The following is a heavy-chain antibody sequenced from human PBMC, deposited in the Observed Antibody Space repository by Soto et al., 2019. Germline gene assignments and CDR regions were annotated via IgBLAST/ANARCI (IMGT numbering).Heavy chain of an antibody. CDR1: GFTFSSCA. J-gene: IGHJ4*02. Sequence: PGGSLRLSCAASGFTFSSCAMSWVRPAPGKGLEWVSTISVSGGSTYYPDSVKGRFTISRDNSKNTLYLQMNSLRAEDTAVYYCAKEDRLGEFFDYWGQGTLVTVSS. V-gene: IGHV3-23*01. CDR2: ISVSGGST. D-gene: IGHD3-16*01. CDR3: AKEDRLGEFFDY.